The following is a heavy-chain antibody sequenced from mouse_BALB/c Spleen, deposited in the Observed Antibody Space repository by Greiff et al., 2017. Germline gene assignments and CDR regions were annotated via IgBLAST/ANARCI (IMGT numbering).Heavy chain of an antibody. CDR1: GYTFTSYW. CDR2: INPSTGYT. Sequence: QVHVKQSGAELAKPGASVKMSCKASGYTFTSYWMHWVKQRPGQGLEWIGYINPSTGYTEYNQKFKDKATLTADKSSSTAYMQLSSLTSEDSAVYYCARLGGDGYYGAYWGQGTLVTVSA. CDR3: ARLGGDGYYGAY. V-gene: IGHV1-7*01. J-gene: IGHJ3*01. D-gene: IGHD2-3*01.